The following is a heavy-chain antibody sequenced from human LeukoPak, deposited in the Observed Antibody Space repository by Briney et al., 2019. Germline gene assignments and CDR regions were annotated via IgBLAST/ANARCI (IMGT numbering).Heavy chain of an antibody. J-gene: IGHJ4*02. CDR1: GFTFSSYA. V-gene: IGHV3-53*01. CDR2: IYSGGST. D-gene: IGHD6-6*01. CDR3: ARSAYSSSSDLDY. Sequence: PGGSLRLSCAASGFTFSSYAMSWVRQAPGKGLEWVSLIYSGGSTYYADSVKGRFTISRDNSKNTLFLQMNSLRAEDTAMYYCARSAYSSSSDLDYWGQGTLVTVSS.